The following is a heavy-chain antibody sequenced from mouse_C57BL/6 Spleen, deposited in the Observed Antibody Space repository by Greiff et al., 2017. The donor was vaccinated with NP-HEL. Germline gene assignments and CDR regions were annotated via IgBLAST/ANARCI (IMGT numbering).Heavy chain of an antibody. V-gene: IGHV14-1*01. CDR2: IDPEDGDT. CDR1: GFNIKDYY. CDR3: TTKTGRYYFDY. Sequence: VQLQQSGAELVRPGASVKLSCTASGFNIKDYYMHWVKQRPEQGLEWIGRIDPEDGDTEYAPKFQGKATMTADTSTNTAYLQLSSLTSEDTAVYYCTTKTGRYYFDYWGQGTTLTVSS. J-gene: IGHJ2*01. D-gene: IGHD4-1*01.